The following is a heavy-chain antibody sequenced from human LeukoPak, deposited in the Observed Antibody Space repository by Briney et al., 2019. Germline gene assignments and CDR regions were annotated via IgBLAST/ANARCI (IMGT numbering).Heavy chain of an antibody. Sequence: PGGSLRLSCAASGFTFSGSAMHWVRQASGKGLEWVGRIRSKANSYATAYAASVKGRFTISRDDSKNTAYLQMNSLKTEDTAVYYCRSYYDSFAPPATRDAFDIWGQGTMVTVSS. J-gene: IGHJ3*02. CDR2: IRSKANSYAT. V-gene: IGHV3-73*01. D-gene: IGHD3-22*01. CDR3: RSYYDSFAPPATRDAFDI. CDR1: GFTFSGSA.